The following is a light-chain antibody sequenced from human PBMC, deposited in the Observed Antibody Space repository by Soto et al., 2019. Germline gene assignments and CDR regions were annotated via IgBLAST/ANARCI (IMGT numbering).Light chain of an antibody. Sequence: QSALTQPASVSGSPGQSITISCTGTSSDVGGYTYVSWYQLHPGKVPKLMIYEVGDRPSGVSNRFSGSKSGNTASLTISGLQAEDEADYYCSSFTSRSTLVFGSGTKLTVL. CDR1: SSDVGGYTY. J-gene: IGLJ1*01. CDR2: EVG. V-gene: IGLV2-14*01. CDR3: SSFTSRSTLV.